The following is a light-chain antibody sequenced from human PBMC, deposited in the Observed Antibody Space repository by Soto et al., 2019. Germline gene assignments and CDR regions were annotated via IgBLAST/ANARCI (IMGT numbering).Light chain of an antibody. CDR3: QQYDSSPLA. V-gene: IGKV3-20*01. CDR2: GAS. J-gene: IGKJ4*01. CDR1: QSVSSSY. Sequence: EIVLTQSPGTLSLSPGERATLSCRASQSVSSSYLAWYQQKPGQAPRLLIYGASSRATGIPDRFSGSGSGTDITLTISPLQPEDFAVYYWQQYDSSPLAFGGGTKVDIK.